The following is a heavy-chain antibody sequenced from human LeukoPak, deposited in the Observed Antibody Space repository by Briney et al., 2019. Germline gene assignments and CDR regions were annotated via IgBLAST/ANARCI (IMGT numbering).Heavy chain of an antibody. Sequence: GGSLRLSCAASGFTFSSYAMSWVRQAPGKGLEWVSAISGSGGGTYYADSVKGRFTISRDNAKNSLYLQMNSLRAEDTALYYCAKDMHYDSSGYLSPLDYWGQGTLVTVSS. CDR1: GFTFSSYA. CDR3: AKDMHYDSSGYLSPLDY. CDR2: ISGSGGGT. V-gene: IGHV3-23*01. D-gene: IGHD3-22*01. J-gene: IGHJ4*02.